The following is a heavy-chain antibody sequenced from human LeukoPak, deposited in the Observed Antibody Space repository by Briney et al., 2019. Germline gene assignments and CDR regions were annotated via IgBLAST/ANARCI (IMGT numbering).Heavy chain of an antibody. Sequence: SETLSLTCTVSGGSISSYYWSWIRQPPGKGLEWIGYIYYSGSTNYNPSLKSRVTISADTSKNQFSLKLSSVTAADTAVYYCARLVNYYDSSGYSYYFDYWGQGTLVTVSS. CDR2: IYYSGST. CDR1: GGSISSYY. J-gene: IGHJ4*02. D-gene: IGHD3-22*01. V-gene: IGHV4-59*08. CDR3: ARLVNYYDSSGYSYYFDY.